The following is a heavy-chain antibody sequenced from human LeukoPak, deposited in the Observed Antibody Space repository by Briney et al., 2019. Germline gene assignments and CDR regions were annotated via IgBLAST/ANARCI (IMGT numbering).Heavy chain of an antibody. D-gene: IGHD3-10*01. Sequence: PGGSLRLSCAASGFTFSSYWMTWVRQAPGKGLEWVANIKLEVSETYYVDSVRGRFTISRDNTKNSLYLQMDSLRAEDTAVYYCARKGNAFDIWGQGTMVTVSS. CDR3: ARKGNAFDI. CDR2: IKLEVSET. CDR1: GFTFSSYW. J-gene: IGHJ3*02. V-gene: IGHV3-7*01.